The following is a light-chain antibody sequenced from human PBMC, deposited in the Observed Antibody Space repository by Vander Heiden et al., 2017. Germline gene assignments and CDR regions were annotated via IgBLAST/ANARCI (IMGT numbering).Light chain of an antibody. CDR1: QSVLYSSNNKNY. CDR3: QQDDSTPPT. J-gene: IGKJ1*01. CDR2: WAS. V-gene: IGKV4-1*01. Sequence: DIVMTQSPVSLAVSLGERATINCKSSQSVLYSSNNKNYLAWYQQKPGQPPKLLIYWASTRESGVPDRFSGSGSGTDFTLTISSLQAEDVAVYYCQQDDSTPPTFGQGTKVEIK.